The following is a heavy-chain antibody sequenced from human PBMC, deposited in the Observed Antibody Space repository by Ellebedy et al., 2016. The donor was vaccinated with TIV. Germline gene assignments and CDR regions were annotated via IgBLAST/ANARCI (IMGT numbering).Heavy chain of an antibody. J-gene: IGHJ4*02. CDR3: AGGTGWLPDN. CDR1: GGPISSHY. Sequence: MPSETLSLTCTVPGGPISSHYWSWLRQPPGKGLEWIGVIHSSGTTNYNPSLKSRVPLSLDASNKQFALNLDSVTAADTAVYYCAGGTGWLPDNWGQGTLVTVSS. V-gene: IGHV4-59*11. CDR2: IHSSGTT. D-gene: IGHD6-19*01.